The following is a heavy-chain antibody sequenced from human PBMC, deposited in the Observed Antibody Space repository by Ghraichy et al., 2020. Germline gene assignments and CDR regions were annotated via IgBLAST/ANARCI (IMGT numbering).Heavy chain of an antibody. D-gene: IGHD3-3*02. V-gene: IGHV4-34*01. J-gene: IGHJ6*02. CDR2: INHSGTT. CDR1: GGSLSGYY. CDR3: ARGLMYSRFYSGSANHFKFGMDV. Sequence: SETLSLTCAVYGGSLSGYYWSWIRQPPGKGLEWIGEINHSGTTKYHPSLKSRVTISVDTSKNQFSLRLKSVTAADTAVYYCARGLMYSRFYSGSANHFKFGMDVWGQGTTVSVSS.